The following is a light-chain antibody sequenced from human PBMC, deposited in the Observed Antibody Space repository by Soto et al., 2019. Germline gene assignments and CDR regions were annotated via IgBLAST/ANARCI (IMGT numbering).Light chain of an antibody. J-gene: IGLJ1*01. CDR3: GSWDSSLSAYV. CDR1: SSNIGGNS. V-gene: IGLV1-51*01. CDR2: DDN. Sequence: QSVLTQPPSVSAAPGQKGTISCSGRSSNIGGNSVSWYQQLPGTAPKLLIYDDNKRPSGIPDRFSGSKSGTSATLGITGFQTGDEADYYCGSWDSSLSAYVFGTGTKV.